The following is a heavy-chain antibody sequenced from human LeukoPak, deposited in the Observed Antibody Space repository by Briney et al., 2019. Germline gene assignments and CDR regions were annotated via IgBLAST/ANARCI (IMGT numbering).Heavy chain of an antibody. J-gene: IGHJ4*02. D-gene: IGHD1-26*01. CDR2: INHGGGT. Sequence: SETLSLTCAVYGGSFSGYYWSWIRQPPGKGLEWIGEINHGGGTNYNPSLKSRVTISVDTSKNQFSLKLSSVTAADTAVYYCARSYGDYWGQGTLVTVSS. V-gene: IGHV4-34*01. CDR3: ARSYGDY. CDR1: GGSFSGYY.